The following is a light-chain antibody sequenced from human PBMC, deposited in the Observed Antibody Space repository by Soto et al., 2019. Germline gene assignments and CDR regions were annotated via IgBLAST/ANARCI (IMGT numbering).Light chain of an antibody. Sequence: IQMTQSPSSLSASVGDRVTISCRASQGIGNALGWYQQKPGKAPKLLIYDVSTLHSGVPSRFSGSASGTEFTLTISNLESDDFATYYCQQYHRYSTFGQGTKVDI. CDR2: DVS. V-gene: IGKV1-17*02. CDR3: QQYHRYST. J-gene: IGKJ1*01. CDR1: QGIGNA.